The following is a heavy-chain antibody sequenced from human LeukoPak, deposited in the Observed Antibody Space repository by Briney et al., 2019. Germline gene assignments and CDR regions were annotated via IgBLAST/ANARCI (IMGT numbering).Heavy chain of an antibody. V-gene: IGHV1-8*01. Sequence: ASVTVSCKAAGYTFTRYDITWVRQAPGQGPEAMGWMNPSTGSTVYAQKFQGRVTITRDTSTSTAYMELGSLKSEDTAVYYCARSLRPETAVVNWCDPWGQGTLVTVSS. CDR3: ARSLRPETAVVNWCDP. D-gene: IGHD5-18*01. J-gene: IGHJ5*02. CDR2: MNPSTGST. CDR1: GYTFTRYD.